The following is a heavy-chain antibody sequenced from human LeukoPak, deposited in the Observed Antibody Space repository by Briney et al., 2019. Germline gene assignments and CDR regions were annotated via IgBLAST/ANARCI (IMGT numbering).Heavy chain of an antibody. V-gene: IGHV3-48*04. J-gene: IGHJ6*04. CDR3: AELGITMIGGV. CDR1: GFTFSSYW. D-gene: IGHD3-10*02. Sequence: GGSLRLSCTASGFTFSSYWMSWVRQAPGKGLEWVSYISSSGSTIYYADSVKGRFTISRDNAKNSLYLQMNSLRAEDTAVYYCAELGITMIGGVWGKGTTVTISS. CDR2: ISSSGSTI.